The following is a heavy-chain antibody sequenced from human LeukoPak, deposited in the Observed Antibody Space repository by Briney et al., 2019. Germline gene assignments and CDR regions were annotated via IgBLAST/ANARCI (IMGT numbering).Heavy chain of an antibody. V-gene: IGHV3-7*01. CDR1: GFTFSSYW. CDR2: IKQDGSEK. J-gene: IGHJ4*02. D-gene: IGHD5-24*01. CDR3: ARSGRWLQLGGDY. Sequence: GGSLRLSCAASGFTFSSYWMSWVRQAPGKGLEWVANIKQDGSEKYYVDSVKGRFTISGDNAKNSLYLQMNSLRAEDTAVYYCARSGRWLQLGGDYWGQGTLVTVSS.